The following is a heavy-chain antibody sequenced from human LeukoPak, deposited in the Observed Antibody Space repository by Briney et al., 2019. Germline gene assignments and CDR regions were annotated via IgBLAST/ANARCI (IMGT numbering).Heavy chain of an antibody. CDR1: GGSISNYY. CDR3: ARFGITVVRGGKYYFDY. D-gene: IGHD3-10*01. CDR2: IYYSGAT. V-gene: IGHV4-59*08. Sequence: KPSETLSLTCTVSGGSISNYYWSWIRQPPGKGLEWIGHIYYSGATKYTPSLKSRITISVDTSKNQFSLMLSSVTAADTAVYYCARFGITVVRGGKYYFDYCGQGTLVTVSS. J-gene: IGHJ4*02.